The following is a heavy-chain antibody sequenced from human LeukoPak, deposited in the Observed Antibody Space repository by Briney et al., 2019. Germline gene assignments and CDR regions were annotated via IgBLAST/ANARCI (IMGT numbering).Heavy chain of an antibody. CDR1: GFGFGAYA. D-gene: IGHD2/OR15-2a*01. V-gene: IGHV3-23*03. J-gene: IGHJ4*02. Sequence: GASLRLSCAASGFGFGAYAMIWVRQAPGKGLEWVSLIHNDAATTYYADSVRGRFTVSRDNSKNTLYLEMNSLRAEDAAVYYCAKGKGGTSFNYCFDYWGQGTPVSVSS. CDR2: IHNDAATT. CDR3: AKGKGGTSFNYCFDY.